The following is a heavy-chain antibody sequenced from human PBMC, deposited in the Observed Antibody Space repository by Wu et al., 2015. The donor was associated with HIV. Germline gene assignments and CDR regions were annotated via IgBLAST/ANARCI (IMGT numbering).Heavy chain of an antibody. J-gene: IGHJ3*02. D-gene: IGHD6-13*01. Sequence: QVRLVQSGAEVKKSGSSVKVSCKASGGTFSSFALSWVRQAPGQGLEWVGGIIPLFDTSQSAQKFRDRVTITADESTSTGYVELNSLTYEDTAVYYCAGVAGSSWYREFDMWGQGTMVTVSS. CDR2: IIPLFDTS. CDR3: AGVAGSSWYREFDM. CDR1: GGTFSSFA. V-gene: IGHV1-69*12.